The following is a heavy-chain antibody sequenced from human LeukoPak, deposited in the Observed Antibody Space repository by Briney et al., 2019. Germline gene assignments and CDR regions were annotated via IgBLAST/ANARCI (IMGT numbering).Heavy chain of an antibody. V-gene: IGHV3-7*03. J-gene: IGHJ6*02. Sequence: HPGGSLRLSCAASGFTFSSYWMSWVRQAPGKGLEWVANIKQDESEKYYVDSVKGRFTISRDNAKNSLYLQMNSLRAEDTAVYYCARDYNPSSWYYYYYHYGMDVWGQGTTVTVSS. D-gene: IGHD6-13*01. CDR3: ARDYNPSSWYYYYYHYGMDV. CDR2: IKQDESEK. CDR1: GFTFSSYW.